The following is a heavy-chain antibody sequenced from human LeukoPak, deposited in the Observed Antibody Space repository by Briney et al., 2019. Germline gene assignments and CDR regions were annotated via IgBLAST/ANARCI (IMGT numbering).Heavy chain of an antibody. CDR2: ILRSSTYT. CDR1: GLIFSSSS. V-gene: IGHV3-21*01. CDR3: AREAGGPYCSSTSCPPNYYYYYGMDV. J-gene: IGHJ6*02. D-gene: IGHD2-2*01. Sequence: GGSVTLFRALSGLIFSSSSVGSASHPGGSGLESLVFILRSSTYTTQAPSVKGRFTISRDNAKNSLYLQMNSLRAEDTAVYYCAREAGGPYCSSTSCPPNYYYYYGMDVWGQGTTVTVSS.